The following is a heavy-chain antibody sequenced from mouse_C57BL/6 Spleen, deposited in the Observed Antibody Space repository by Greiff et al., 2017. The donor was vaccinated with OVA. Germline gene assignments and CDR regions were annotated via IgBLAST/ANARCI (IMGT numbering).Heavy chain of an antibody. Sequence: DVMLVESGGGLVQPGGSMKLSCVASGFTFSNYWMNWVRQSPEKGLEWVAQIRLKSDNYATHYAESVKGRFTISRDDSKSSVYLQMNNLRAEDTGIYYCTGAYYAPFAYWGQGTLVTVSA. J-gene: IGHJ3*01. CDR1: GFTFSNYW. CDR2: IRLKSDNYAT. V-gene: IGHV6-3*01. CDR3: TGAYYAPFAY. D-gene: IGHD2-10*01.